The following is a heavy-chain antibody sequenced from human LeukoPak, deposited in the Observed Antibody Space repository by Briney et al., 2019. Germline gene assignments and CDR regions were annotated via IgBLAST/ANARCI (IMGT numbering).Heavy chain of an antibody. CDR3: AAYYYDSSGYFDY. J-gene: IGHJ4*02. Sequence: PSETLPLTCAVYGGSFSGYYWSWTRQPPGKGLEWIGEINHSGSTNYNPSLKSRVTISVDTSKNQFSLKLSSVTAADTAVYYCAAYYYDSSGYFDYWGQGTLVTVSS. CDR2: INHSGST. V-gene: IGHV4-34*01. CDR1: GGSFSGYY. D-gene: IGHD3-22*01.